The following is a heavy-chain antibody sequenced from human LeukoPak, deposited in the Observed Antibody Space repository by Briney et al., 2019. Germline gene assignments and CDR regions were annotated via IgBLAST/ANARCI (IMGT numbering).Heavy chain of an antibody. V-gene: IGHV1-2*04. D-gene: IGHD5-18*01. CDR1: GYTFTGYY. Sequence: GASVKVSCKASGYTFTGYYIHWERQGPGQGRELMGWINPNSGGTNYAQKFQGWITMTSDTSISTAYMGLSRLTSDDAAVYYSTRPVQLWVHDAFDIWGQGTMVTAAS. CDR3: TRPVQLWVHDAFDI. J-gene: IGHJ3*02. CDR2: INPNSGGT.